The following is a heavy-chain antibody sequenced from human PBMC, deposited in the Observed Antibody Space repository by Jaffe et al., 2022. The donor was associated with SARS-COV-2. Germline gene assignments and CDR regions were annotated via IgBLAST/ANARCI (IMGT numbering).Heavy chain of an antibody. CDR1: GGSISSSSYY. V-gene: IGHV4-39*01. D-gene: IGHD2-2*01. CDR3: ARHCSSTSCYSLNDAFDI. CDR2: IYYSGST. Sequence: QLQLQESGPGLVKPSETLSLTCTVSGGSISSSSYYWGWIRQPPGKGLEWIGSIYYSGSTYYNPSLKSRVTISVDTSKNQFSLKLSSVTAADTAVYYCARHCSSTSCYSLNDAFDIWGQGTMVTVSS. J-gene: IGHJ3*02.